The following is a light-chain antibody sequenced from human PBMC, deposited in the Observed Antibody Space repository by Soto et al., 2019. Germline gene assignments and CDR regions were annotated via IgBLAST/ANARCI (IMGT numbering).Light chain of an antibody. J-gene: IGKJ4*01. CDR1: QSILYSSNNKNY. Sequence: DIVMTQSPDSLAVSLGERATINCKSSQSILYSSNNKNYLAWYQQKPGQPPKLLIYWASTRESGVPDRFSGSGSGTDFTLTISSLQAEDVAVYYCQQYYSTPLTFGGGTNVGIK. V-gene: IGKV4-1*01. CDR3: QQYYSTPLT. CDR2: WAS.